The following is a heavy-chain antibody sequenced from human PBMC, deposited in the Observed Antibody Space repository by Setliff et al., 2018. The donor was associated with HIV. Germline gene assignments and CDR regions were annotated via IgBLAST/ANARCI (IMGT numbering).Heavy chain of an antibody. J-gene: IGHJ4*02. D-gene: IGHD5-18*01. CDR2: INHSGST. V-gene: IGHV4-34*01. CDR3: ARTKAYTVMGFDY. CDR1: GGSFSGYY. Sequence: SSETLSLTCAVYGGSFSGYYWSWIRQPPGKGLEWIGEINHSGSTSYNPSLKIRVSISVDTSKNQFSLRLSSVTAADTAVYYCARTKAYTVMGFDYWGQGTLVTVSS.